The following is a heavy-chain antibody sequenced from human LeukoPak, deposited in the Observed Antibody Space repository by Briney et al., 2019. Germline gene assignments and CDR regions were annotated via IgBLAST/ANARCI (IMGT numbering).Heavy chain of an antibody. J-gene: IGHJ5*02. CDR3: ARDLYYYDSSGYDNWFDP. CDR1: GDSVSSNSAA. V-gene: IGHV6-1*01. CDR2: TYYRSKWYN. Sequence: SQTLSLTCAISGDSVSSNSAAWNWIRQSPSRGLEWLGRTYYRSKWYNDYAVSVKSRLTINPDTSKNQFSLQLNSVTPEDTAVYYCARDLYYYDSSGYDNWFDPWGQGTLVTVSS. D-gene: IGHD3-22*01.